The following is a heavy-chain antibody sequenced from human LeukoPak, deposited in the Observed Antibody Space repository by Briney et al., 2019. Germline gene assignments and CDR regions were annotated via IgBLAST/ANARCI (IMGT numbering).Heavy chain of an antibody. CDR3: ARGAEDVGATLDY. J-gene: IGHJ4*02. D-gene: IGHD1-26*01. Sequence: PGGSLRLSCAASAFTVSSNYMSWVRQAPGKGLEWVSVIYSGGSTYYADSVKGRFTISRDNSKNTLYLQMNSLRAEDTAVYYCARGAEDVGATLDYWGQGTLVTVSS. CDR2: IYSGGST. V-gene: IGHV3-66*02. CDR1: AFTVSSNY.